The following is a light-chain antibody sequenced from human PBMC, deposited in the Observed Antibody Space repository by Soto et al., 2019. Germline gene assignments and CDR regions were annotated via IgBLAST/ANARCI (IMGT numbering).Light chain of an antibody. CDR2: DVS. CDR1: SSDVGGYNY. J-gene: IGLJ1*01. Sequence: ALTQPASVSGSPGQSITISCTGTSSDVGGYNYVSWYQHHPGKAPKLMIYDVSNRPSGVSNRFSGSKSGNTASLTISGLQPEDEADYYCSSYTTSNTRQIVFGTGTKVTV. CDR3: SSYTTSNTRQIV. V-gene: IGLV2-14*03.